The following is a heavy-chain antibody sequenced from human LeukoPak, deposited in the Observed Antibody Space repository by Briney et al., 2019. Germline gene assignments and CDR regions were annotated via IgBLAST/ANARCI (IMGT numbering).Heavy chain of an antibody. J-gene: IGHJ4*02. V-gene: IGHV1-8*03. CDR2: MNPNSGNT. D-gene: IGHD6-13*01. Sequence: ASVKVSCKASGYTFTSYDINWVRQATGQGLEWMGWMNPNSGNTGYAQKFQGRVTITRNTSISTAYMELSSLRSEDTAVYYCAREKGIAAAGNFDYWGQGTLVTVSS. CDR3: AREKGIAAAGNFDY. CDR1: GYTFTSYD.